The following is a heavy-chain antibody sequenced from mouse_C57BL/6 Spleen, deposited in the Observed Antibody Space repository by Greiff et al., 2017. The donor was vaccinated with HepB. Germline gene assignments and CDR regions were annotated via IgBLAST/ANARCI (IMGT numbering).Heavy chain of an antibody. D-gene: IGHD2-1*01. J-gene: IGHJ4*01. CDR3: ARSARYLLSYAMDY. CDR1: GYSFTGYY. V-gene: IGHV1-42*01. CDR2: INPSTGGT. Sequence: VQLQQSGPELVKPGASVKISCKASGYSFTGYYMNWVKQSPEKSLEWIGEINPSTGGTTYNQKFKAKATLTVDKSSSTAYMQLKSLTSEDSAVYYCARSARYLLSYAMDYWGQGTSVTVSS.